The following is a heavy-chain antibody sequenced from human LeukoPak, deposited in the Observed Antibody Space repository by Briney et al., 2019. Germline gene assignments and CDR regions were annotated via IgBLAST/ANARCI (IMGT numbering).Heavy chain of an antibody. Sequence: SETLSLTCTGSGGSISSYYWSWIRQPPGKGLEWIGYIYYSGSTNYNPSLKSRVTISVDTSKNQFSLKLSSVTAADTAVYYCARGGWQQLVPPGSYYYGMDVWGQGTTVTVSS. D-gene: IGHD6-13*01. CDR2: IYYSGST. J-gene: IGHJ6*02. V-gene: IGHV4-59*01. CDR3: ARGGWQQLVPPGSYYYGMDV. CDR1: GGSISSYY.